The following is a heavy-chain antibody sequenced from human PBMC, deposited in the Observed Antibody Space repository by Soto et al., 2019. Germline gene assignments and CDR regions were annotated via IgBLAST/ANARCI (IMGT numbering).Heavy chain of an antibody. V-gene: IGHV3-48*02. D-gene: IGHD3-10*01. CDR2: ITSSSSTI. Sequence: PGGSLRLSCAASGFTFSTYSMNWVRQAPGKGLEWIAYITSSSSTIFYADSVKGRFTISRDNAKNSLYLQMNSLRDEDTCVYFCARGSRDSYPGSRIFDLWGRGTRVTVSS. CDR1: GFTFSTYS. J-gene: IGHJ4*02. CDR3: ARGSRDSYPGSRIFDL.